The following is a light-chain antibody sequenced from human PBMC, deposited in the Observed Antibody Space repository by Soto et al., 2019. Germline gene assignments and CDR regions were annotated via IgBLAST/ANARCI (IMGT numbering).Light chain of an antibody. Sequence: QSALTQPASVSGSPGQSITISCTGTSSDVGGYYYVSLYQQHPCKSPKLMIYEVSNRPSGVANRFSGSKSGNTASLTISGLQAEDEADYYCSSYTRSSTYGFGTGTKVTVL. CDR1: SSDVGGYYY. V-gene: IGLV2-14*01. J-gene: IGLJ1*01. CDR2: EVS. CDR3: SSYTRSSTYG.